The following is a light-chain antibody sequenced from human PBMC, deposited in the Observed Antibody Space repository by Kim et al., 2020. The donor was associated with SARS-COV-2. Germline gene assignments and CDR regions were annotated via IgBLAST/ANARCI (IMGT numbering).Light chain of an antibody. J-gene: IGKJ1*01. CDR1: QDISNY. Sequence: GDRVTITCRASQDISNYLAWYQQKPGKVPRVLIYAASALQSGVPSRFSGSGSGTDFTLTISSLQPEDVGSYYCQQYNSAPRTFGHGTKVDIK. V-gene: IGKV1-27*01. CDR2: AAS. CDR3: QQYNSAPRT.